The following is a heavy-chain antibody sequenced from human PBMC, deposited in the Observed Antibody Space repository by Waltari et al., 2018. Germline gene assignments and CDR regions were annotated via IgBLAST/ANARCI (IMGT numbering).Heavy chain of an antibody. D-gene: IGHD3-22*01. J-gene: IGHJ3*02. V-gene: IGHV3-23*01. CDR1: GFTFSSYA. Sequence: EVQLLESGGGLVQPGGSLRLSCAASGFTFSSYAMSWVRQAPGQGLEWVSAISGSGGSTYYADSVKGRFTISRDNSKNTLYLQMNSLRAEDTAVYYCAKDGYYYDSSGYYGDSFDIWGQGTMVTVSS. CDR2: ISGSGGST. CDR3: AKDGYYYDSSGYYGDSFDI.